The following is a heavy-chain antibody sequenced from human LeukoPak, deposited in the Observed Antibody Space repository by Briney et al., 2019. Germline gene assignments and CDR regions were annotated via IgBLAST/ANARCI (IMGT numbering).Heavy chain of an antibody. D-gene: IGHD5-12*01. CDR1: DYYISSGHY. CDR3: ARHAFPSYVDNHRVDY. J-gene: IGHJ4*02. Sequence: SETLSLTCTVSDYYISSGHYWGWIWQPPGKGLAWIANIHHAGSTYYNPSLKSRVTISVDTSKNQFSLKLSSVTAADTAVYYCARHAFPSYVDNHRVDYWGQGTLVTVSS. V-gene: IGHV4-38-2*02. CDR2: IHHAGST.